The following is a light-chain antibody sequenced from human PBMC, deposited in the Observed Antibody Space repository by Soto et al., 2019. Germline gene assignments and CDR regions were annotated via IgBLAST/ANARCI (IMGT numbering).Light chain of an antibody. J-gene: IGLJ2*01. CDR2: DVS. V-gene: IGLV2-14*03. CDR3: NSFTTSSTLV. CDR1: SSDVGAYNY. Sequence: QSVLTQPASVSGSPGQSITISCTGTSSDVGAYNYVSWYQHHPGKAPKLMIYDVSNRPSGVSNRFSGSKSGNTASQTISGLQAEDEADYYCNSFTTSSTLVFGGGTKVTVL.